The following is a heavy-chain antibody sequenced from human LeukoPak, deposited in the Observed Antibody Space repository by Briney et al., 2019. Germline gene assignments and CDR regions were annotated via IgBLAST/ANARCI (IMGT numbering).Heavy chain of an antibody. CDR1: GYSISSGYY. J-gene: IGHJ4*02. Sequence: PSETLSLTCAVSGYSISSGYYWGWIRQPPGKGLEWIGSIYHSGSTYYNPSLKSRVTISVDTSKNQFSLKLSSVTAADTAMYYCASQNTYYYDSSGYYFDYWGQGTLVTVSS. V-gene: IGHV4-38-2*01. CDR2: IYHSGST. D-gene: IGHD3-22*01. CDR3: ASQNTYYYDSSGYYFDY.